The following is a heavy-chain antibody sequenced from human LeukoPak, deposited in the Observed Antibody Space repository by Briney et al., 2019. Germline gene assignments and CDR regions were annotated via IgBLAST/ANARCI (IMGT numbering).Heavy chain of an antibody. CDR2: ISYDGSNK. D-gene: IGHD6-13*01. CDR1: GFTFSSYA. J-gene: IGHJ4*02. CDR3: AKYVESSSWYTGVY. Sequence: PGGSLRLSCAASGFTFSSYAMHWVRQAPGKGLEWVAVISYDGSNKYYADSVKGRFTISRDNYENTLHVQMNSLRAEDTAVYYCAKYVESSSWYTGVYWGQGTLVTVSS. V-gene: IGHV3-30*04.